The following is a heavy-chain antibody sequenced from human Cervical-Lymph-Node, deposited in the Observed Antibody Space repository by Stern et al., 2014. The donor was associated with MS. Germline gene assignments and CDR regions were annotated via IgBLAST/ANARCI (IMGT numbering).Heavy chain of an antibody. CDR3: ARGYSSGWYAGSDY. CDR2: ISGSTSYT. Sequence: VHLVESGGGLVKPGGSLRLSCAASGFSFSDYYMSWIRQAPGKGLEWVPYISGSTSYTKYADSVKGRFTISRDNTKNSLYLQMNSLSAEDTAVYYCARGYSSGWYAGSDYWGQGSLVTVSS. J-gene: IGHJ4*02. V-gene: IGHV3-11*06. CDR1: GFSFSDYY. D-gene: IGHD6-19*01.